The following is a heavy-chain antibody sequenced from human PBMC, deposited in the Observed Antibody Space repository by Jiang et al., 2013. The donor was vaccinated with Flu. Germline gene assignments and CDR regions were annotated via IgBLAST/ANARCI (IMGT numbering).Heavy chain of an antibody. CDR1: GGSFTNYY. V-gene: IGHV4-34*01. J-gene: IGHJ3*02. CDR2: INDSGST. D-gene: IGHD3-3*01. CDR3: ARVRFLDI. Sequence: PSETLSLTCAVYGGSFTNYYWSWIRQPPGKGLEWIGEINDSGSTRYNPSLKSRVTLSVDTSKKQLSLKMNSVTAADTAVYYCARVRFLDIWGQGTMVTVSS.